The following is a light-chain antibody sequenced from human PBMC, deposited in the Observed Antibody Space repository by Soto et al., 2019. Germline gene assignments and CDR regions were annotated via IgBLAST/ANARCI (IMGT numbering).Light chain of an antibody. Sequence: EIVVTQSPGILSVSPGDRATLSCRASQSVGRNLAWYQQKPGQAPTLLIYAASTRATGLPARFSGSGSGTDFTLTISSLQSEEFAVYYCQEYSKWPLLSFGPGTRVDIK. V-gene: IGKV3-15*01. CDR3: QEYSKWPLLS. J-gene: IGKJ3*01. CDR2: AAS. CDR1: QSVGRN.